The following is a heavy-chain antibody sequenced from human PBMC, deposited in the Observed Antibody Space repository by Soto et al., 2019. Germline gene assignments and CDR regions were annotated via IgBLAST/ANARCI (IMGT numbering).Heavy chain of an antibody. J-gene: IGHJ6*02. CDR3: ARDPLYDFWSGYYPTSPYYYGMDV. Sequence: GGSLRLSSAASGFTFSSYAMHWVRQAPGKGLEWVAVISYDGSNKYYADSVKGRFTISRDNSKNTLYLQMNSLRAEDTAVYYCARDPLYDFWSGYYPTSPYYYGMDVWGQGTTVTVSS. CDR2: ISYDGSNK. V-gene: IGHV3-30-3*01. CDR1: GFTFSSYA. D-gene: IGHD3-3*01.